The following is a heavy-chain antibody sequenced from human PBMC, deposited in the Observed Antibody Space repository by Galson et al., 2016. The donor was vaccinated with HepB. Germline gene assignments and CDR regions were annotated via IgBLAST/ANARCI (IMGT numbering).Heavy chain of an antibody. D-gene: IGHD3-9*01. V-gene: IGHV3-53*01. CDR3: ARDSPIWD. Sequence: SLRLSCAASGFTFGDYYMTWIRQAPGKGLEWVSGIYSGGNTYYADSVKGRFTISRDNSKSTLYLQMNSLRVEDTAMYYCARDSPIWDWGQGTLVTVSS. CDR2: IYSGGNT. J-gene: IGHJ4*02. CDR1: GFTFGDYY.